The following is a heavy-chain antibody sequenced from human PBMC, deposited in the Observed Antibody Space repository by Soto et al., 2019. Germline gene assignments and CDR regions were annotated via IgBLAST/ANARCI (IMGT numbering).Heavy chain of an antibody. CDR2: IYWDDDK. CDR1: GFSLTTSGVG. V-gene: IGHV2-5*02. J-gene: IGHJ4*02. D-gene: IGHD3-3*01. Sequence: QITLNESGPTVVKPTETLTLTCTFSGFSLTTSGVGVGWVRQSPGKAPEWLAFIYWDDDKRYSTSLKSRLTIPTDTSKNQVVLTMANVDPADTATYYCAHRVLRAVFGLVTTTAIYFDFWGQGTPVVVSS. CDR3: AHRVLRAVFGLVTTTAIYFDF.